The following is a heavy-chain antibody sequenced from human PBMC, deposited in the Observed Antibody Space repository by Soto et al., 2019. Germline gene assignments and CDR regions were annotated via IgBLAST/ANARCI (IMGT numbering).Heavy chain of an antibody. V-gene: IGHV4-59*08. CDR2: IYYGGST. CDR1: GGSISSYY. CDR3: ARRRTMVGGMDV. J-gene: IGHJ6*02. D-gene: IGHD3-10*01. Sequence: QVQLQESGPGLVKPSETLSLTCTVSGGSISSYYWSWIRQPPGKGLEWIGYIYYGGSTNYNPSLKSRVTISVDTSKNHFSLKLSSVTAADTAVYYCARRRTMVGGMDVWGQGTTVTVSS.